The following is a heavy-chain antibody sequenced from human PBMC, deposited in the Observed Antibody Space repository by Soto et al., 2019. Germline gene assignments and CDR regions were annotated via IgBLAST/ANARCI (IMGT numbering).Heavy chain of an antibody. CDR1: GGSISSSSYY. CDR3: ARHSLPEAARRAYYFDY. D-gene: IGHD6-6*01. J-gene: IGHJ4*02. CDR2: IYYSGST. V-gene: IGHV4-39*01. Sequence: QLQLQESGPGLVKPSETLSLTCTVSGGSISSSSYYWGWIRQPPGKGLEWIGSIYYSGSTYYNPSLKSRVTISVDTSQNQFSLKLSSVTAADTAVYYCARHSLPEAARRAYYFDYWGQGTLVTVSS.